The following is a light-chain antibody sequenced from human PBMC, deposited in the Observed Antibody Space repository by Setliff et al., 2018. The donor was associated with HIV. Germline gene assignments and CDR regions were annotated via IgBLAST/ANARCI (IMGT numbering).Light chain of an antibody. V-gene: IGLV2-23*02. CDR1: SSDVGSYNL. J-gene: IGLJ1*01. CDR3: CSYAGSSTFAYV. CDR2: EVS. Sequence: ALTQPASVSGSPGQSITISCTGTSSDVGSYNLVSWYQQHPGKAPKLMIYEVSKRPSGVSNRFSGSKSGNTASLTISGLQAEDEADYYCCSYAGSSTFAYVFGTGTKVTVL.